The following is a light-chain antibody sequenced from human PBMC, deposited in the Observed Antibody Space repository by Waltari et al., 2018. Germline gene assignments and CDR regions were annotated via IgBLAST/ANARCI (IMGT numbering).Light chain of an antibody. J-gene: IGKJ2*03. CDR2: LGS. CDR3: MQALQTAFS. V-gene: IGKV2-28*01. CDR1: QRLTVINGKNY. Sequence: EIVMTQSPLSLPVTPGEAASISCRSSQRLTVINGKNYLYWYLQKPGQSPQLLIFLGSHRASGVPDRFTGSGSDTDFTLTSSKVEADDVGIYYCMQALQTAFSFGHGTKLEIK.